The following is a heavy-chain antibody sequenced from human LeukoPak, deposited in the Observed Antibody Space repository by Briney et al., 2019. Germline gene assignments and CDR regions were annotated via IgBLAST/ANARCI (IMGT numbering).Heavy chain of an antibody. D-gene: IGHD3-10*01. J-gene: IGHJ6*03. V-gene: IGHV3-7*01. CDR1: RFTFGSSW. Sequence: GGSLRLSCAASRFTFGSSWMSWVRQAPGKGLEWVANIKQDGSEKYYVDSVKGRFTISRDNAKNSLYLQMNSLRAEDTAVYYCARDKPVTMVRGVILTNYYYYMDVWGKGTTVTTSS. CDR3: ARDKPVTMVRGVILTNYYYYMDV. CDR2: IKQDGSEK.